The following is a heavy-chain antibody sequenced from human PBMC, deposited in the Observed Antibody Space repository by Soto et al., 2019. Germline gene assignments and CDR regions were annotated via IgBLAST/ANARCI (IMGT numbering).Heavy chain of an antibody. D-gene: IGHD6-13*01. CDR3: ARGVLAAAGLNWFDP. J-gene: IGHJ5*02. Sequence: SGGSLRLSCAASGFTFSSYGMHWVRQAPGKGLEWVAVIWYDGSNKYYADSVKGRFTISRDNSKNTLYLQMNSLRAEDTAVYHCARGVLAAAGLNWFDPWGQGTLVTVSS. CDR2: IWYDGSNK. CDR1: GFTFSSYG. V-gene: IGHV3-33*01.